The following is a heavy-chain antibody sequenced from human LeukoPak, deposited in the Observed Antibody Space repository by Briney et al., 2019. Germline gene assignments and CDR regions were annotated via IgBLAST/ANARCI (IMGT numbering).Heavy chain of an antibody. D-gene: IGHD3-22*01. CDR2: ISGSGGST. V-gene: IGHV3-23*01. CDR3: AKVTSENYYDSSGYYGY. J-gene: IGHJ4*02. CDR1: GFTFSSYA. Sequence: GGSLRLSCSASGFTFSSYAMSWVRQAPGKGLEWVSAISGSGGSTYYADSVKGRFTISRDNSKNTLYLQMNSLRAEDTAVYYCAKVTSENYYDSSGYYGYWGQGTLVTVSS.